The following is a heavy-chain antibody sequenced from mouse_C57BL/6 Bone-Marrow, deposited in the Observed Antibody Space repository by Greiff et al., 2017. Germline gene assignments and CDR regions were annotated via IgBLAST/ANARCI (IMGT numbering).Heavy chain of an antibody. V-gene: IGHV1-15*01. J-gene: IGHJ1*03. CDR3: TRDGSSYRYVDV. D-gene: IGHD1-1*01. CDR1: GYTFTDYE. Sequence: VHLVESGAELVRPGASVTLSCKASGYTFTDYEMHWVKQTPVHGLEWIGAIDPETGGTAYNQKFKGKAILTADKSSSTAYMELRSLTSEDSAVYYCTRDGSSYRYVDVWGTGTTVTVSS. CDR2: IDPETGGT.